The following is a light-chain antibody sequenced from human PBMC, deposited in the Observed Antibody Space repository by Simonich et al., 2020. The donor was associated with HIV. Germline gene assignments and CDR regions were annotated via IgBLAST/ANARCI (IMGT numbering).Light chain of an antibody. CDR3: CSYAGSYTYVV. CDR1: SSNIGQNF. Sequence: QSVLTQPPSVSAAPGQKVTISCSGSSSNIGQNFVSWYQQLPGTAPKILIFDNNTRPSGIPDRVSGSKAGTSATLGITGLQTGDEADYDCCSYAGSYTYVVFGGGTKLTVL. V-gene: IGLV1-51*01. CDR2: DNN. J-gene: IGLJ2*01.